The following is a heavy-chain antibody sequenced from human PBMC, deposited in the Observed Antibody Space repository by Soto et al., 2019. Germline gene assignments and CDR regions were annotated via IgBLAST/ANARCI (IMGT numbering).Heavy chain of an antibody. D-gene: IGHD2-2*02. CDR2: IYWHDDE. Sequence: QITLKESGPTLVKPTQTLTLTYNFSGFSFSTSGVGVGWIRQPPGKALEWLALIYWHDDERYSPSLQSRFSITKDTSKNQVVLTMTDMDPMDTATYYCARAYTYDFDHWGQGTLVTVSS. CDR1: GFSFSTSGVG. J-gene: IGHJ4*02. V-gene: IGHV2-5*01. CDR3: ARAYTYDFDH.